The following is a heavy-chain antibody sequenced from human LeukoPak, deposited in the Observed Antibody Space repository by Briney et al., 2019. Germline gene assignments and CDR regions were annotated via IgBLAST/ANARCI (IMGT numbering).Heavy chain of an antibody. Sequence: GGSLRLSCAASGFTFRSYAMSWVRQAPGKGLEWVSAIGGGGATTYYADSVKGRFTISRDNSKNTLYLQMNSLRAEDTAVYYCAKGPRYSGSYPPDYWGQGTLVTVSS. D-gene: IGHD1-26*01. V-gene: IGHV3-23*01. CDR3: AKGPRYSGSYPPDY. CDR1: GFTFRSYA. J-gene: IGHJ4*02. CDR2: IGGGGATT.